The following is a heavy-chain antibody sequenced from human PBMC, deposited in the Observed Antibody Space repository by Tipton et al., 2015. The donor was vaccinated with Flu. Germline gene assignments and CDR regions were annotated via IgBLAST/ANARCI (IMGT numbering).Heavy chain of an antibody. J-gene: IGHJ5*02. Sequence: TLSLTCNVSGDSISRGSYYWAWIRQPPGKGLEWIASIYYSGSTYYNPSLKSRVAISVDTSKNQFSLRLSSVTAADTAVFYCARHGHNYDFLTGYYLDYFDPWGPGTLVTVSS. CDR2: IYYSGST. V-gene: IGHV4-39*01. CDR1: GDSISRGSYY. CDR3: ARHGHNYDFLTGYYLDYFDP. D-gene: IGHD3-9*01.